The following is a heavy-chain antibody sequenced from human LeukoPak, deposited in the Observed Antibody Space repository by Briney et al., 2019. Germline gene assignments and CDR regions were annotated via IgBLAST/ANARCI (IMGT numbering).Heavy chain of an antibody. CDR2: IYYSGST. D-gene: IGHD4-11*01. V-gene: IGHV4-39*01. CDR3: ARGLISGDYSKSFEY. Sequence: SETLSLTCTVSGGSISSSSYYWGWIRQPPGKGLEWIGTIYYSGSTYYNPSLKSRITISVDTSKNQFSLKLSSVTAADTAVYYCARGLISGDYSKSFEYWGQGTLVTVSS. J-gene: IGHJ4*02. CDR1: GGSISSSSYY.